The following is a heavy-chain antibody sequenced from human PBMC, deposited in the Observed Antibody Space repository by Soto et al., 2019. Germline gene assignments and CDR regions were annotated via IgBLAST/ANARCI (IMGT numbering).Heavy chain of an antibody. CDR2: ISGSGGST. D-gene: IGHD4-4*01. J-gene: IGHJ1*01. V-gene: IGHV3-23*01. CDR1: GFTFSSYA. Sequence: GGSLRLSCAASGFTFSSYAMSWVRQAPGKGLEWVSAISGSGGSTYYADSVKGRFTISRDNSKNTLYLQMNSLRAEDTAVYYCAKGFAPFFHSGGTTLQHWGQGTLVTVSS. CDR3: AKGFAPFFHSGGTTLQH.